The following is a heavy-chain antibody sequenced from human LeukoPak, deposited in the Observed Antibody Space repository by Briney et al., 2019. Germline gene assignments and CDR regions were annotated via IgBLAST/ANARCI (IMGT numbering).Heavy chain of an antibody. J-gene: IGHJ4*01. CDR2: IYSGGST. CDR3: ASGYGPLTFDY. D-gene: IGHD5-12*01. Sequence: GFLIPSCASSWVTRSYNLIGLGRPGAGEGLEWVSVIYSGGSTYYADSVKGRFTISRDNSKNTLYLQMNSLRAEDTAVYYCASGYGPLTFDYWGQEPWSPSPQ. V-gene: IGHV3-53*01. CDR1: WVTRSYNL.